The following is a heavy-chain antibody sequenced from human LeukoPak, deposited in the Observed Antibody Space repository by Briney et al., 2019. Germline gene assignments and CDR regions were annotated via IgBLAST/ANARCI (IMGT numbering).Heavy chain of an antibody. CDR2: IYPGDSDT. V-gene: IGHV5-51*01. D-gene: IGHD6-19*01. J-gene: IGHJ4*02. CDR1: GYSFTSYW. Sequence: GVSLKISCKGSGYSFTSYWIGWVRQMPGKGLEWMGIIYPGDSDTRYSPSFQGQVTISADKSISTAYLQWSSLKASDTAMYYCARHRGLVAGKAYYFDYWGQGTLVTVSS. CDR3: ARHRGLVAGKAYYFDY.